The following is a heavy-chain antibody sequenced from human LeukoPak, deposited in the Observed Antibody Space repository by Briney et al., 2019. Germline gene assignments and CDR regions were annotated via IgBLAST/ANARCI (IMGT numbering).Heavy chain of an antibody. D-gene: IGHD2-8*02. J-gene: IGHJ6*02. CDR1: GFTFSSYD. V-gene: IGHV3-13*01. CDR3: AREVGYSGGMDV. CDR2: IGTAGDT. Sequence: GGSLRLSCAASGFTFSSYDMHWVRQATGKGLEWVSAIGTAGDTYYPGSVKGRFTISRENAKNSLYLQMNSLRAGDTAVYCCAREVGYSGGMDVWGQGTTVTVSS.